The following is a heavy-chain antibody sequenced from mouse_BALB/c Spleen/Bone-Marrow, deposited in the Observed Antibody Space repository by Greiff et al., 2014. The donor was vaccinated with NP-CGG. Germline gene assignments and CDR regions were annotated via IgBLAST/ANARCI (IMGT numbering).Heavy chain of an antibody. CDR2: IHYSGNT. Sequence: DVKLVESGPDLVKPSQSLSLTCTVTGYSITSYYSWHWIRQFPGNKLEWVGYIHYSGNTVYNPSLNSRISITLDTSNNKFFLQLNSVTTEATATYSFARFAGTPYTMDYWGEGTSVTVSS. J-gene: IGHJ4*01. CDR1: GYSITSYYS. CDR3: ARFAGTPYTMDY. D-gene: IGHD4-1*01. V-gene: IGHV3-1*02.